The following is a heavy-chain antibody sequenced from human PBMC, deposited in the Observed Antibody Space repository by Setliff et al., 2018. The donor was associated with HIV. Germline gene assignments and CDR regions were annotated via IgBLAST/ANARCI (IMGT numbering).Heavy chain of an antibody. CDR3: AGGPGTTSIDY. V-gene: IGHV4-34*01. D-gene: IGHD1-26*01. CDR2: INHSGST. Sequence: LSLTCAVYGGSFSGYYGSWIRQPPGKGLEWIGEINHSGSTNYNMSLWSRVTISLDASRNQFSLELISVTAADTAVYYCAGGPGTTSIDYWAQGTLVTVSS. CDR1: GGSFSGYY. J-gene: IGHJ4*02.